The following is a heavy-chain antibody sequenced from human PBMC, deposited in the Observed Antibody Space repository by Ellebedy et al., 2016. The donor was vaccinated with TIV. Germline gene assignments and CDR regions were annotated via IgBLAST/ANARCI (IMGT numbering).Heavy chain of an antibody. CDR1: GVSINSGGYY. Sequence: MPSETLSLTCTVSGVSINSGGYYWSWIRQHPGKDLEWIGYIYHSGSTHYNPSLKSRLAISVATSQHQFSLKLKSVTAADTAVYYCASHPGHSDYDYYFDYWGQGTLVTVSS. D-gene: IGHD5-12*01. J-gene: IGHJ4*02. V-gene: IGHV4-31*03. CDR3: ASHPGHSDYDYYFDY. CDR2: IYHSGST.